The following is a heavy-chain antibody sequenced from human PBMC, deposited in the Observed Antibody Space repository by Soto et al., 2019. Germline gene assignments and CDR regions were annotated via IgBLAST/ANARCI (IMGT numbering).Heavy chain of an antibody. CDR1: GYSFTSYW. CDR2: IYPGDSDT. V-gene: IGHV5-51*01. J-gene: IGHJ4*02. Sequence: GESLKISCKGSGYSFTSYWIGWVRQMPGKGLEWMGIIYPGDSDTRYSPSFQGQVTISADKSISTAYLQWSSLKASDTAMYYCARARTIVVVTAIPPEFDYWGQGTLVTVSS. CDR3: ARARTIVVVTAIPPEFDY. D-gene: IGHD2-21*02.